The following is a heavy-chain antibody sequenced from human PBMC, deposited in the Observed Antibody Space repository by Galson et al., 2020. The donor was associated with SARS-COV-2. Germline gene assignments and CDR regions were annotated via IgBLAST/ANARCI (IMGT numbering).Heavy chain of an antibody. J-gene: IGHJ4*02. CDR1: GFSLSTSGMC. CDR3: ARTALQEYGDFWGGGLAPDFDY. CDR2: IDWDDDK. D-gene: IGHD4-17*01. V-gene: IGHV2-70*11. Sequence: SGPTLVKPTQTLTLTCTFSGFSLSTSGMCVSWIRQPPGKALEWLARIDWDDDKYSSTSLKTRLTISKATSKNQVVLTMTNMDPVDTATYYCARTALQEYGDFWGGGLAPDFDYWGQGTLVTVSS.